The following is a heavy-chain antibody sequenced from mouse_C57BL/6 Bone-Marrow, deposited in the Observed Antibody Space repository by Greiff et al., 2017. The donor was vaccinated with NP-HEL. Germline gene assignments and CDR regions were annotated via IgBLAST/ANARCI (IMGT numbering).Heavy chain of an antibody. Sequence: VQLQQSGAELVRPGASVKLSCTASGFNIKDDYLHWVKQRPEQGLEWIGWIDPENGDTEYASKFQGKATIPADTSSTTAYLQLSSLTYEDTAVYYCTSYYYGSSSYYFDYWGQGTTLTVSS. CDR2: IDPENGDT. D-gene: IGHD1-1*01. J-gene: IGHJ2*01. CDR1: GFNIKDDY. CDR3: TSYYYGSSSYYFDY. V-gene: IGHV14-4*01.